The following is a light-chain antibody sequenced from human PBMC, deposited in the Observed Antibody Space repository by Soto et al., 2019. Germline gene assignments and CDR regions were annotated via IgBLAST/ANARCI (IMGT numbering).Light chain of an antibody. V-gene: IGKV3-15*01. Sequence: EIMLTQSPASLSVSPGERATLSCRASQSVNNNLAWYQQKPGQATRLLIYGASTRATGIQGRFRGSGSGTEFTLPITSLQSQDFAVYFCRQYNNLPPDTFGQGTKLEIK. J-gene: IGKJ2*01. CDR3: RQYNNLPPDT. CDR2: GAS. CDR1: QSVNNN.